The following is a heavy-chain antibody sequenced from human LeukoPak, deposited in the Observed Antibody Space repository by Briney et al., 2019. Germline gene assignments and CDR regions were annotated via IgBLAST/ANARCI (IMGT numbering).Heavy chain of an antibody. CDR1: GGSISSSSYY. D-gene: IGHD4-23*01. V-gene: IGHV4-39*07. Sequence: SETLSLTCTVSGGSISSSSYYWGWIRQPPGKGLEWIGSIYYSGSTYYNPSLKSRVTISVDTSKNQFSLKLSPVTAADTAVYYCARVGIDYSGNILKYYFDYWGQGTLVTVSS. J-gene: IGHJ4*02. CDR3: ARVGIDYSGNILKYYFDY. CDR2: IYYSGST.